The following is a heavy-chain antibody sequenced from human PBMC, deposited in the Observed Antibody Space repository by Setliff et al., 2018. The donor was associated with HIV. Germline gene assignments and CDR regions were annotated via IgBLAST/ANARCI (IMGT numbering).Heavy chain of an antibody. CDR2: INHSGST. D-gene: IGHD6-13*01. CDR3: VRVPTSSWYVTTQRTKEYFYH. J-gene: IGHJ1*01. Sequence: SETLSLTCAVYGGSFSGSYWSWIRQPPGKGLEWIGEINHSGSTNYNPSLRGRVTISVDRSRNQFSLTLTSVTAADTAIYYCVRVPTSSWYVTTQRTKEYFYHWGQGTLVTVSS. CDR1: GGSFSGSY. V-gene: IGHV4-34*01.